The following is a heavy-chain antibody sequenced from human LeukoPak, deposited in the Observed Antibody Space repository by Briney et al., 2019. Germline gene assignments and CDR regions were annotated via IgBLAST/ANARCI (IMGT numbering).Heavy chain of an antibody. CDR3: AKWDTAMENDY. CDR2: ISGSGGST. V-gene: IGHV3-23*01. J-gene: IGHJ4*02. Sequence: TGGSLRLSCAAAGFTFSNYNMSWVRQAPGKGLEWVSAISGSGGSTYYADSVKGRFTISRDNSKNTLYLQMNSLRAEDTAVYYCAKWDTAMENDYWGQGTLVTVSS. CDR1: GFTFSNYN. D-gene: IGHD5-18*01.